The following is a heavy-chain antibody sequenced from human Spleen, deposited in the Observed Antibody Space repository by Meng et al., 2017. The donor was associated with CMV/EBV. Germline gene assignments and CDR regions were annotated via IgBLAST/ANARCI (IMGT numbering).Heavy chain of an antibody. Sequence: ISSGGYYWSWIRQHPGKGLEWIGYIYYSGSTYYNPSLKSRVTISVDTSKNQFSLKLSSVTATDTAVYYCARDGIVVPAAINQRGFDPWGQGTLVTVSS. V-gene: IGHV4-31*02. D-gene: IGHD2-2*02. CDR1: ISSGGYY. J-gene: IGHJ5*02. CDR2: IYYSGST. CDR3: ARDGIVVPAAINQRGFDP.